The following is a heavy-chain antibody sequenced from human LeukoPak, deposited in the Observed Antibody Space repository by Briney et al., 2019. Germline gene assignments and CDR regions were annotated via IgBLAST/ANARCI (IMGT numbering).Heavy chain of an antibody. CDR3: ARGGVTIFGVVINEEYYFDY. V-gene: IGHV4-34*01. D-gene: IGHD3-3*01. CDR2: INHSGST. Sequence: SETLSLTCAVYGGSFSGYYWSWIRQPPGKVLEWIGEINHSGSTKYNPSLMSRVAMSVDTSKNQFSLNLRSVTAADTAVYYCARGGVTIFGVVINEEYYFDYWGQGTLVTVSS. CDR1: GGSFSGYY. J-gene: IGHJ4*02.